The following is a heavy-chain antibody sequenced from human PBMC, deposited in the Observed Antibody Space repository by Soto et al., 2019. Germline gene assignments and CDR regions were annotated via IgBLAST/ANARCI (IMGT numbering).Heavy chain of an antibody. CDR3: AGGRDGDY. V-gene: IGHV1-18*01. CDR2: ISAHNGNT. J-gene: IGHJ4*02. Sequence: QVHLVQSGAEVKKPGASVKVSCKASGYTFTSYGITWVRQAPGQGLEWMGWISAHNGNTDYAQKLQGRGIVTRDTSTSTAYMELRSLISDDTAVYYCAGGRDGDYWGQGALVTVSS. CDR1: GYTFTSYG. D-gene: IGHD6-6*01.